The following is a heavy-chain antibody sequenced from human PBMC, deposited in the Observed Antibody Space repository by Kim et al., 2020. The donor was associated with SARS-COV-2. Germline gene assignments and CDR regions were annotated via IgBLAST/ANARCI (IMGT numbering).Heavy chain of an antibody. V-gene: IGHV3-7*01. Sequence: GSERYYVDSVKGRFTISRDNAKNSVYLQMNGLRAEDTAVYFCAVGPLDYWGQGTLVTVSS. CDR2: GSER. J-gene: IGHJ4*02. CDR3: AVGPLDY.